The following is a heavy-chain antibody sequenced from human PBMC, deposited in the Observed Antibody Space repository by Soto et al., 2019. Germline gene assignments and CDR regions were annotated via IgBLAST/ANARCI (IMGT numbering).Heavy chain of an antibody. Sequence: GGSLRLSCAASGFTFSSYAMSWVRQAPGKGLEWVSAISGSGGSTYYADSVKGRFTISRDNSKNTLYLQMNSLGAEDTAVYYCAEQGSWLNFDYWGQGTLVTVSS. CDR1: GFTFSSYA. CDR3: AEQGSWLNFDY. CDR2: ISGSGGST. V-gene: IGHV3-23*01. D-gene: IGHD6-13*01. J-gene: IGHJ4*02.